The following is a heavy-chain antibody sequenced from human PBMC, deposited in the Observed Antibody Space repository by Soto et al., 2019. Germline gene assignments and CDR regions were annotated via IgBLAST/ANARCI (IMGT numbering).Heavy chain of an antibody. CDR3: AKDHGSGAVDY. CDR2: INSDGSST. J-gene: IGHJ4*02. CDR1: GFTFSSYW. Sequence: GGSLRLSCAASGFTFSSYWMHWVRQAPGKGLVWVSRINSDGSSTNYADSVKGRFTISRDNAKNTLYLQMNSLRAEDTAVYYCAKDHGSGAVDYWGQGTLVTVSS. V-gene: IGHV3-74*01. D-gene: IGHD3-10*01.